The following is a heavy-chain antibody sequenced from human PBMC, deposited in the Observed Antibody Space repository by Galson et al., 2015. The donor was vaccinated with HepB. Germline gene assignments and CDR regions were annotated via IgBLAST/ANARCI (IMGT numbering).Heavy chain of an antibody. CDR2: IKQDGSEK. CDR1: GFTFSNHW. D-gene: IGHD6-19*01. J-gene: IGHJ4*01. Sequence: SLRLSCAASGFTFSNHWMSWVRQAPGKGLEWVANIKQDGSEKYYVDSVKGRFTISRDNVKNLLHLQMNSLKTEDTAVYYCTRPYLGIAVANSDYWGQGTLVTVSS. CDR3: TRPYLGIAVANSDY. V-gene: IGHV3-7*03.